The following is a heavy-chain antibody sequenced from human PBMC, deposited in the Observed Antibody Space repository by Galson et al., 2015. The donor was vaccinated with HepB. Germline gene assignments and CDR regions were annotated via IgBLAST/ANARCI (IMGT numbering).Heavy chain of an antibody. Sequence: SVKVSCKVSGYTLTELSMHWVRQAPGKGLEWMGGFDPEDGETIYAQKFQGRVTMTEDTSTDTAYMELSSLRSEDTAVYYCATAGCSGGSCYAHPGNWFDPWGQGTLVTVSS. J-gene: IGHJ5*02. D-gene: IGHD2-15*01. CDR2: FDPEDGET. CDR1: GYTLTELS. V-gene: IGHV1-24*01. CDR3: ATAGCSGGSCYAHPGNWFDP.